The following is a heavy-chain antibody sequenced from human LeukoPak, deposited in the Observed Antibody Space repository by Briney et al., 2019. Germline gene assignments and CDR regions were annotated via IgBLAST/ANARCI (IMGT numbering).Heavy chain of an antibody. J-gene: IGHJ5*02. Sequence: ASVKVSCKASGYTLSGYYMHWVRQAPGQGLEWMGWMNPNSGGTKYAQKFQGRVTMTRDTSISTAYMELSRLRSDDTAMYYCARDKLGLGELSLYDQWGQGTLVTVFS. CDR2: MNPNSGGT. CDR3: ARDKLGLGELSLYDQ. CDR1: GYTLSGYY. D-gene: IGHD3-16*02. V-gene: IGHV1-2*02.